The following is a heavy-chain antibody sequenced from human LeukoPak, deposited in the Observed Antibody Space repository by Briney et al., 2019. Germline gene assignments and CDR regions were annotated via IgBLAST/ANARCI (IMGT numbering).Heavy chain of an antibody. Sequence: SETLSLTCTVSGGSISSSSYYWGWIRQPPGKGLEWIGSIYYSGSTYYNPSLKSRVTISVDTSKNQFSLKLSSVTAADTAVYYCARLSRDLAAAGHYDYYYYMDVWGKGTTVTVSS. D-gene: IGHD6-13*01. CDR3: ARLSRDLAAAGHYDYYYYMDV. J-gene: IGHJ6*03. CDR2: IYYSGST. V-gene: IGHV4-39*01. CDR1: GGSISSSSYY.